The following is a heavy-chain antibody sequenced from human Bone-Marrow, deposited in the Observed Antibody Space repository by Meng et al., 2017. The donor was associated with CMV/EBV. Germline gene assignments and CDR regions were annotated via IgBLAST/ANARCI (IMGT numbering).Heavy chain of an antibody. CDR2: IYPGDSDT. CDR3: ARSNYYDSSGYSYYYYGMDV. CDR1: GYSFTSYW. V-gene: IGHV5-51*01. D-gene: IGHD3-22*01. J-gene: IGHJ6*02. Sequence: LKISCKGSGYSFTSYWIGWVRQMPGKGLEWMGIIYPGDSDTRYSPSFQGQVTISADKSISTAYLQWSSLKASDTAMYYCARSNYYDSSGYSYYYYGMDVWGQGTTVTGSS.